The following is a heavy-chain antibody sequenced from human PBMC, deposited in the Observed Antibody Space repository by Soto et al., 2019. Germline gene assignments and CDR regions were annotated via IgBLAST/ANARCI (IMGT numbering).Heavy chain of an antibody. CDR2: SSYSGIT. V-gene: IGHV4-31*03. Sequence: SETLSLTCTVYGGSINSGSYYWSWVRQHQGQGLEWIGYSSYSGITYYNPSLRSRVSISIDTSKNQFSLKLNSVIPADTDVNYSARWAGCRGGSCYLGLVYWGQGTLVTVSS. J-gene: IGHJ4*02. CDR3: ARWAGCRGGSCYLGLVY. D-gene: IGHD2-15*01. CDR1: GGSINSGSYY.